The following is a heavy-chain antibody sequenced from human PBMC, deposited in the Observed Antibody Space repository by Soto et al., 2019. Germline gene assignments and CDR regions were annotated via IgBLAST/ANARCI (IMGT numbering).Heavy chain of an antibody. CDR2: ISAYNGNT. V-gene: IGHV1-18*01. D-gene: IGHD3-22*01. J-gene: IGHJ4*02. CDR3: SRVRYYYDSSCYYDPEDYFDY. Sequence: QVQLVQSGAEVKKPGASVKVSCKASGYTFTSYGISWVRQAPGQGLEWMGWISAYNGNTNYAQKLQGRVTLDTDTCTSTAYMELRSLRSDGTAVYYCSRVRYYYDSSCYYDPEDYFDYWGQGTLVTVSS. CDR1: GYTFTSYG.